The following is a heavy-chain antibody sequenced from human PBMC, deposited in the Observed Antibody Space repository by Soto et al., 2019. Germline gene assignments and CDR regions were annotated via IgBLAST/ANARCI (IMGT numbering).Heavy chain of an antibody. J-gene: IGHJ4*02. Sequence: QVQLVQSGAEVKKPGASVKVSCKTSGYIFTTCSIAWVRQAPGQGLEWMGWINTYNGKTHYAQKFQGRVSVTAEPSTGTVYMELRSLTSDDTAVYYCARGPQTSDFWGQGTLVTVSS. D-gene: IGHD2-2*01. CDR3: ARGPQTSDF. CDR2: INTYNGKT. V-gene: IGHV1-18*04. CDR1: GYIFTTCS.